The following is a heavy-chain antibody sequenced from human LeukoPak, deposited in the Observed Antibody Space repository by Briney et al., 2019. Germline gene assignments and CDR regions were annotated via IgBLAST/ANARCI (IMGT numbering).Heavy chain of an antibody. D-gene: IGHD1-26*01. CDR2: IVVGSGNT. Sequence: SVKVSCKASGFTFSSSAVQWVRQARGQRLEWIGWIVVGSGNTNYAQKFQERVTITRDMSTSTAYMELSSLRSEDTAVYYCAAATGATAGSYAFDIWGQGTQVTVSS. CDR3: AAATGATAGSYAFDI. CDR1: GFTFSSSA. V-gene: IGHV1-58*01. J-gene: IGHJ3*02.